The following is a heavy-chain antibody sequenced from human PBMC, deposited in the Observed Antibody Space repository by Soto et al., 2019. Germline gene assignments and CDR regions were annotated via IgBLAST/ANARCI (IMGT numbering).Heavy chain of an antibody. Sequence: SVKVSCKASGGTFSSYAISWVRQAPGQGLEWMGGIIPIFGTANYAQKFQGRVTITADESTSTAYMELSSLRSEDTAVYYCATFTPCIAVAGTGNNAFDIWGQGTMVTASS. V-gene: IGHV1-69*13. CDR2: IIPIFGTA. D-gene: IGHD6-19*01. J-gene: IGHJ3*02. CDR3: ATFTPCIAVAGTGNNAFDI. CDR1: GGTFSSYA.